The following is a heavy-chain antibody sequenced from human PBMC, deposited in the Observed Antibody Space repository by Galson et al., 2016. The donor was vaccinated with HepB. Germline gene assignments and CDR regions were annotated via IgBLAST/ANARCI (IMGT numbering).Heavy chain of an antibody. CDR3: ARTVDVEMIGYYFDL. CDR1: DGAINSVGYF. V-gene: IGHV4-31*03. Sequence: TLSLTCTVSDGAINSVGYFWSWIRQHPGKGLEWIGYVYSTGATYYNSSLKTRLTISIDTSKNLFSLNLHSVTAADTAVYFCARTVDVEMIGYYFDLWAQGALVTVSS. J-gene: IGHJ4*02. CDR2: VYSTGAT. D-gene: IGHD2-2*03.